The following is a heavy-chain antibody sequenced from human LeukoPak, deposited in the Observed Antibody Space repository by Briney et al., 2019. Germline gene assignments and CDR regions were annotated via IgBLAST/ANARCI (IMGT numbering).Heavy chain of an antibody. D-gene: IGHD4-17*01. J-gene: IGHJ5*02. CDR1: GGSISSYY. V-gene: IGHV4-59*08. CDR3: ARHADGDYGWFDP. CDR2: IYYSGST. Sequence: SETLSLTCTVSGGSISSYYWSWIRQPPGKGLEWIGYIYYSGSTNHNPSLKSRVTISVDTSKNQFSLKLSSVTAADTAVYYCARHADGDYGWFDPWGQGTLVTVSS.